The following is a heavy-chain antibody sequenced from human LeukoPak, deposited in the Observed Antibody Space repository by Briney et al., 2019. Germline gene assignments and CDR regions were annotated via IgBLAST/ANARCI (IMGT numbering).Heavy chain of an antibody. CDR2: IKSKTDGGTT. J-gene: IGHJ3*02. Sequence: PGGSLRLSCAASGFSFSYAWMSWVRQAPGKGLEWVGRIKSKTDGGTTDYAAPVKGRFTISRDDSKNTVHLQMNSLKTEDTAVYYCSGSHYGIAAFDMWGQGTMVTVSS. V-gene: IGHV3-15*01. D-gene: IGHD1-26*01. CDR1: GFSFSYAW. CDR3: SGSHYGIAAFDM.